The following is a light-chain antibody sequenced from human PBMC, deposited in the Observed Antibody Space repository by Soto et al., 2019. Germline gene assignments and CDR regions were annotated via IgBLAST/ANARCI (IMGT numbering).Light chain of an antibody. V-gene: IGKV3-15*01. CDR3: QPYGDWPLT. CDR1: QSVGNN. CDR2: ATS. J-gene: IGKJ4*02. Sequence: EIVVTQSPATLSVSPGERATLSCRASQSVGNNFAWYQQKPGQAPRLLIFATSTRATGVPARFSGSGSGTEFTRTISSLQSEDFAVYYCQPYGDWPLTCGGGAKVEIE.